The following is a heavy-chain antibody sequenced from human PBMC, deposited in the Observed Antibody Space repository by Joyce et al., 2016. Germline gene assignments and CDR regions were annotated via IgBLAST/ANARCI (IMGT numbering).Heavy chain of an antibody. CDR1: GGSLSGYY. D-gene: IGHD3-10*01. V-gene: IGHV4-34*01. Sequence: QVQLQEWCAGLLKPSETLSLTCAVYGGSLSGYYWRWFRQAPGMGLEWIGEVNDRGRTNYTPSLKSRANTSMDTSKNQFSLRLTTVTAADTAVYFCARARRGIILARGEMGEYLQHWGRGTVVIVSS. J-gene: IGHJ1*01. CDR3: ARARRGIILARGEMGEYLQH. CDR2: VNDRGRT.